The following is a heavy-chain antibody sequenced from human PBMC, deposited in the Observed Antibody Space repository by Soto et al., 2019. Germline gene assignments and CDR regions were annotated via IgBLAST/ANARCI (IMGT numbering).Heavy chain of an antibody. CDR3: AKDGGIAARPDYYYYGMDV. J-gene: IGHJ6*02. D-gene: IGHD6-6*01. CDR1: GFTFSSYG. CDR2: ISYDGSNK. V-gene: IGHV3-30*18. Sequence: QVQLVESGGGVVQPGRSLRLSCAASGFTFSSYGMHWVRQAPGKGLEWVAVISYDGSNKYYADSVKGRFTISRDNSKNXMXPKRNSLRAEDTAVYYCAKDGGIAARPDYYYYGMDVWGQGTTVTVSS.